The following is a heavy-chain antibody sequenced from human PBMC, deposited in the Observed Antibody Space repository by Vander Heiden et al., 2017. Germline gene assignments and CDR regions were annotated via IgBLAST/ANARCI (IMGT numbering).Heavy chain of an antibody. V-gene: IGHV4-59*01. CDR1: GGSISSYY. D-gene: IGHD6-19*01. CDR3: ARMHGQWLERYYFDY. J-gene: IGHJ4*02. CDR2: IYYSGST. Sequence: QVQLQESGPGLVKPSETLSLTCTVSGGSISSYYWSWIRQPPGKGLEWIGYIYYSGSTNYNPSLKSRVTISVDTSKNQFSLKLSSVTAADTAVYYCARMHGQWLERYYFDYWGQGTLVTVSS.